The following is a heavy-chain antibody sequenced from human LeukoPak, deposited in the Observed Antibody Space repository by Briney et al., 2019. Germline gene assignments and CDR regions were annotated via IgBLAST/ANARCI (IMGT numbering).Heavy chain of an antibody. D-gene: IGHD3-10*01. V-gene: IGHV4-34*01. CDR1: GGSFSGCY. CDR2: INHSGST. Sequence: SETLSLTCAVYGGSFSGCYWSWIRQPPGKGLEWIGEINHSGSTNYNPSLKSRVTISVDTSKNRFSLKLSSVTAADTAVYYCARGRSRMVRGVPYFDYWGQGTLVTVSS. CDR3: ARGRSRMVRGVPYFDY. J-gene: IGHJ4*02.